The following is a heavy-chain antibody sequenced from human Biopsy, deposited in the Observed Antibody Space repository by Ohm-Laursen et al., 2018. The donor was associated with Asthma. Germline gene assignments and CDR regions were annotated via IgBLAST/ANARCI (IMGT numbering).Heavy chain of an antibody. Sequence: SVKVSCKASGYNFISFAIHWVRQAPGQRLEWMGWVNTGNGDTKYSQKFQGRVTITRDTSASTAYMELRSLRSEGTATYYCARTYYDFLTGQVKDVFGVWGQGTMVTVSP. CDR2: VNTGNGDT. CDR3: ARTYYDFLTGQVKDVFGV. D-gene: IGHD3-9*01. J-gene: IGHJ3*01. CDR1: GYNFISFA. V-gene: IGHV1-3*04.